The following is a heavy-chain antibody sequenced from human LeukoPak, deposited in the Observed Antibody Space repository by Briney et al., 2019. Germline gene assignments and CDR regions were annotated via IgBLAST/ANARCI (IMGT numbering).Heavy chain of an antibody. CDR3: ARGKSSPDY. J-gene: IGHJ4*02. Sequence: SETLSLTRSVSGYSINSGYYWGWIRQPPGKGLEWIGNIYRSGSTYYNPSLKSRVTISVDTSKNQFSLKLSSVTAADTAVYYCARGKSSPDYWGQGTLVTVSS. CDR1: GYSINSGYY. CDR2: IYRSGST. V-gene: IGHV4-38-2*02.